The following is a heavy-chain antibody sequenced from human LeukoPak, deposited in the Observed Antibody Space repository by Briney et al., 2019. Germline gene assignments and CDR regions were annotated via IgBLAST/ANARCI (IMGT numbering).Heavy chain of an antibody. Sequence: ASVKVSCKASGYTFTSYYMHWVRQAPGQGLEWMGIINPSGGSTSYAQKFQGRVTMTRDTSKNQFSLKLSSVTAADTAVYYCARVRYCGGDCSWGQGTLVTVSS. CDR1: GYTFTSYY. V-gene: IGHV1-46*01. CDR2: INPSGGST. J-gene: IGHJ5*02. CDR3: ARVRYCGGDCS. D-gene: IGHD2-21*02.